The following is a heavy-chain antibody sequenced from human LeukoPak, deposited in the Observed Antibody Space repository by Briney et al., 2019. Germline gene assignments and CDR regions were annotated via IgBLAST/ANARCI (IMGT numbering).Heavy chain of an antibody. J-gene: IGHJ4*02. CDR3: ARDRSGGGSSGYYYPFDY. CDR2: IIPIFGTA. D-gene: IGHD3-22*01. CDR1: GFTFSSYA. V-gene: IGHV1-69*05. Sequence: GGSLRLSCAASGFTFSSYAMSWVRQAPGKGLEWMGRIIPIFGTANYAQKFQGRVTITTDESTSTAYMELSSLRSEDTAAYYCARDRSGGGSSGYYYPFDYWGQGTLVTVSS.